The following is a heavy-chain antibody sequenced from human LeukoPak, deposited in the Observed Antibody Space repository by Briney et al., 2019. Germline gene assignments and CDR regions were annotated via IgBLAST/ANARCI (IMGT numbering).Heavy chain of an antibody. CDR1: GGSISSGGYS. CDR3: ASLYYYYGMDV. CDR2: IYHSGST. V-gene: IGHV4-30-2*01. Sequence: PSQTLSLTCAVSGGSISSGGYSWSWIRQPPGKGLEWIGYIYHSGSTYYNPSLKSRVTISVDRSKNQFSLKLSSVTAADTAVYYCASLYYYYGMDVWGQGTTVTVSS. J-gene: IGHJ6*02.